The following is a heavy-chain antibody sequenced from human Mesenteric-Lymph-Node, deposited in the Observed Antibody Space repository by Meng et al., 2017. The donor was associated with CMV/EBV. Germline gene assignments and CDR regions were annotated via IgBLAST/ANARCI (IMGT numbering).Heavy chain of an antibody. V-gene: IGHV3-23*03. D-gene: IGHD5-12*01. CDR2: IYSGGSST. CDR3: ATAKDSGYVFPGY. CDR1: GFTFSSYA. Sequence: GGSLRLSCAASGFTFSSYAMSWVRQAPGKGLEWVSVIYSGGSSTYYADSVKGRFTISRDNSKNTLYLQMNSLRAEDTAVYYCATAKDSGYVFPGYWGQGTLVTVSS. J-gene: IGHJ4*02.